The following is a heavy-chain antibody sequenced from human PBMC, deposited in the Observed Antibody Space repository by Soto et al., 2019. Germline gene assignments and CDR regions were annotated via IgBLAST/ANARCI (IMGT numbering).Heavy chain of an antibody. Sequence: PSETLSLTCTVSGGSISSGDYYWSWIRQPPGKGLEWIGYIYYSGSTYYNPSLKSRVTISVDTSKNQFSLKLSSVTAADTAVYYCARDADSSSPYFDYWGQGTLVTVSS. D-gene: IGHD6-6*01. J-gene: IGHJ4*02. CDR2: IYYSGST. CDR3: ARDADSSSPYFDY. V-gene: IGHV4-30-4*01. CDR1: GGSISSGDYY.